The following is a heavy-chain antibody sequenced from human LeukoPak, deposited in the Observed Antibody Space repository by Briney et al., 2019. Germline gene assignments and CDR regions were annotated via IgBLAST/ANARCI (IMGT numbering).Heavy chain of an antibody. CDR1: GFTFSSFA. D-gene: IGHD3-22*01. CDR2: MSGSGGMT. J-gene: IGHJ4*02. CDR3: AKGPFFYYDASGYNYFES. V-gene: IGHV3-23*01. Sequence: GGSLRLSCAASGFTFSSFAMSWVRQAPGEGLEWVSAMSGSGGMTYSADSVKGRFTISRDNSKDTLYLQMNSLRAEDTAIYYCAKGPFFYYDASGYNYFESWGQGTLATVSS.